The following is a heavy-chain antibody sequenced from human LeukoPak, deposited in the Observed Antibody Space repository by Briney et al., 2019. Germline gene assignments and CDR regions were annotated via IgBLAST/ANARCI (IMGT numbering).Heavy chain of an antibody. V-gene: IGHV3-23*01. J-gene: IGHJ4*02. Sequence: GGSLRLSCAASGFTFSNYAMSWVRQAPGKGLEWVSAISESGETIYYADSVKGRFTISRDNSENTLYLQMNSLRAEDTALYYCAKALYYDGSGSSHRTFDYWGREPWSPSPQ. CDR1: GFTFSNYA. D-gene: IGHD3-22*01. CDR3: AKALYYDGSGSSHRTFDY. CDR2: ISESGETI.